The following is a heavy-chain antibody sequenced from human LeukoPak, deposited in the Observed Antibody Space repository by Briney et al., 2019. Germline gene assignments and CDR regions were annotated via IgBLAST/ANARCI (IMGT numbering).Heavy chain of an antibody. CDR2: IYYSGNS. J-gene: IGHJ4*02. Sequence: PSETLSLTCTVSGGSISSYDWSWIRQPPGKGLEWIGNIYYSGNSNYNPSLKSRVTISLDTSKNQFSLKVISVTAADTAVYYCASRRHGYSIIDYWGQGTLVTVSA. D-gene: IGHD5-24*01. CDR1: GGSISSYD. CDR3: ASRRHGYSIIDY. V-gene: IGHV4-59*01.